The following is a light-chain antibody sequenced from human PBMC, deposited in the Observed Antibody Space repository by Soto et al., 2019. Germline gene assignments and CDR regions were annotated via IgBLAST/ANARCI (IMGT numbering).Light chain of an antibody. V-gene: IGKV1D-12*01. CDR2: AAS. CDR3: QHADSLPLT. J-gene: IGKJ4*01. Sequence: DIQMTQSPSSVSASVGDRVIITCRASQGISSWLAWYQQKPGQAPKLLIFAASRLHSGVPSRFSVSGSGTDFTLTISDLQSEDSATYYCQHADSLPLTFGGGTKVEIK. CDR1: QGISSW.